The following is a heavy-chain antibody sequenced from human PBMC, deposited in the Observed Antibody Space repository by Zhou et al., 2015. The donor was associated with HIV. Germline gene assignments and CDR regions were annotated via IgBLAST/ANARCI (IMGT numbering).Heavy chain of an antibody. Sequence: QVQLVQSGAEVKKPGSSVKVSCKASGGTFSSYTISWVRQAPGQGLEWMGRIIPILGIANYAQKFQGRVTITADKSTSTAYMELSSLRSEDTAVYYCARSNGRIFGVVPYYYYMDVWGKGTTVTVSS. CDR3: ARSNGRIFGVVPYYYYMDV. V-gene: IGHV1-69*02. J-gene: IGHJ6*03. D-gene: IGHD3-3*01. CDR2: IIPILGIA. CDR1: GGTFSSYT.